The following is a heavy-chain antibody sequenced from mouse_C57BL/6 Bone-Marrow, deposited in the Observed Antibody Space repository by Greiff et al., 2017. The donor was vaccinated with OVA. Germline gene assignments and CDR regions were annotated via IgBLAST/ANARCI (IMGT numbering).Heavy chain of an antibody. CDR1: GYTFTDYY. D-gene: IGHD1-1*01. CDR2: IYPGSGNT. V-gene: IGHV1-76*01. J-gene: IGHJ2*01. Sequence: VQLKESGAELVRPGASVKLSCKASGYTFTDYYINWVKQRPGQGLEWIARIYPGSGNTYYNEKFKGKATLTAEKSSSTAYMQLSSLTSEDCTLYFWARAVTTVVAADFWGQGTTLTVSS. CDR3: ARAVTTVVAADF.